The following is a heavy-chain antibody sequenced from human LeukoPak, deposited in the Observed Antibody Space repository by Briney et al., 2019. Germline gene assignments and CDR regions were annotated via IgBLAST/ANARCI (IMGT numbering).Heavy chain of an antibody. CDR3: ATAPPLRYFDWLYFDY. Sequence: ASVKVSCKVSGYTLTELSMHWVRQAPGKGLEWMGGFDPEDDETIYAQKFQGRVTMTEDTSTDTAYMELSSLRSEDTAVYYCATAPPLRYFDWLYFDYWGQGTLVTVSS. D-gene: IGHD3-9*01. V-gene: IGHV1-24*01. J-gene: IGHJ4*02. CDR2: FDPEDDET. CDR1: GYTLTELS.